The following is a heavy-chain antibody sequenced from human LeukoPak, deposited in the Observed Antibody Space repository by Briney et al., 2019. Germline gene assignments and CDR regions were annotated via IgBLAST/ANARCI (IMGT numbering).Heavy chain of an antibody. CDR3: ARDLEITMIVVADGGWFDP. V-gene: IGHV4-4*07. Sequence: SETLSLTCTVSGGSISSYYWSWIRQPAGKGLEWIGRIYTSGSTNYNPSLKSRVTMSVDTSKNQFSLKLSSVTAADTAVYYCARDLEITMIVVADGGWFDPWGQGTLVTVSS. CDR2: IYTSGST. CDR1: GGSISSYY. D-gene: IGHD3-22*01. J-gene: IGHJ5*02.